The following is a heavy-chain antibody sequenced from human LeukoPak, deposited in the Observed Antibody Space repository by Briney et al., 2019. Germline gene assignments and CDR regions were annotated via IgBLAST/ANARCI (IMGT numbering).Heavy chain of an antibody. CDR1: GFTFSSYW. J-gene: IGHJ4*02. CDR3: ARGGLGVVPAAGGFDY. V-gene: IGHV3-74*01. CDR2: INSDGSST. D-gene: IGHD2-2*01. Sequence: GGPLRLSCAGSGFTFSSYWMHWVRQAPGKGLVWVSHINSDGSSTNYADSVKGRFTISRDNAKNTLYLQMNSLRAEDTAVYYCARGGLGVVPAAGGFDYWGQGTLVTVSS.